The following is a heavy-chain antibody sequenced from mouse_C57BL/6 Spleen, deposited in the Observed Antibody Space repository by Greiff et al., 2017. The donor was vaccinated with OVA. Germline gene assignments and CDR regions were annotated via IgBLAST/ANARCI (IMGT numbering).Heavy chain of an antibody. CDR2: ISYDGSN. Sequence: EVKLMESGPGLVKPSQSLSLTCSVTGYSITSGYYWNWIRQFPGNKLEWMGYISYDGSNNYNPSLKNRISITRDTSKNQFFLKLNSVTTEDTATYYCAREDYGYDEEFLYFDYWGQGTTLTVSS. D-gene: IGHD2-2*01. CDR1: GYSITSGYY. V-gene: IGHV3-6*01. J-gene: IGHJ2*01. CDR3: AREDYGYDEEFLYFDY.